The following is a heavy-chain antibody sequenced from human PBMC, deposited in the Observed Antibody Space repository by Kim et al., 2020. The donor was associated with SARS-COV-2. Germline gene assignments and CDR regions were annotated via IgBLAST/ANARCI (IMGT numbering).Heavy chain of an antibody. CDR3: AITRAYGEGYFDY. D-gene: IGHD2-21*01. J-gene: IGHJ4*02. V-gene: IGHV5-51*01. CDR1: GYSFTRHW. CDR2: TYPGDSNS. Sequence: GESLKISCKGSGYSFTRHWIGWVRQMSGKGLEWVALTYPGDSNSIYSPCLQGQVTISADISISPAYLQWSGLQAWDTAMYYCAITRAYGEGYFDYWGQGTRVTVSS.